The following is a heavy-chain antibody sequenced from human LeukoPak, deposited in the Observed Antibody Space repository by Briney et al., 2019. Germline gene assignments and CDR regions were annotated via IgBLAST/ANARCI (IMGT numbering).Heavy chain of an antibody. V-gene: IGHV4-34*01. CDR3: ARDRYCSGGSCYLGWFDP. Sequence: SETLSLTCAVYGGSFSGYYWSWIRQPPGKGLEWIGEINHSGSTNYNPSLKSRVTISVDASKNLFALKLSSVTAADTAVYYCARDRYCSGGSCYLGWFDPWGQGTLLTVSS. J-gene: IGHJ5*02. D-gene: IGHD2-15*01. CDR2: INHSGST. CDR1: GGSFSGYY.